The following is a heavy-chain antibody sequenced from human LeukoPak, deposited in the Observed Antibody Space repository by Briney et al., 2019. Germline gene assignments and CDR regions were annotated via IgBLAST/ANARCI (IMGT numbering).Heavy chain of an antibody. CDR2: IRGGST. Sequence: GGSLRLSCAASGFTFSSYAMSWVRQAPGKGLEWVSAIRGGSTKYADSVKGRFTISRDNSKNTLFLQMNSLRAEDTAVYYCAKHTLSSGSPGRPFDYWGQGTLVTVSS. CDR1: GFTFSSYA. D-gene: IGHD1-26*01. J-gene: IGHJ4*02. V-gene: IGHV3-23*01. CDR3: AKHTLSSGSPGRPFDY.